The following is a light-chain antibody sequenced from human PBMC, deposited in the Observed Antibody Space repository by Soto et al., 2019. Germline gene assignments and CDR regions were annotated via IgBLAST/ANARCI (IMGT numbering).Light chain of an antibody. Sequence: QSVLTQTPSVSGAPGQKITMSCTGSSSNIGAGYDVHWYQQLPGAAPRLLIYADNNRPLGVPDRFSASNSGTSASLAITGLQGEDEAVYYCQSYETSLSGVIFGGGTKLTVL. CDR3: QSYETSLSGVI. CDR2: ADN. J-gene: IGLJ2*01. V-gene: IGLV1-40*01. CDR1: SSNIGAGYD.